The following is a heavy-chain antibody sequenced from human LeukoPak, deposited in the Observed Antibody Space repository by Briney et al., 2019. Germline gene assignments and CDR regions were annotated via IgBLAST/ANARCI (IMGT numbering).Heavy chain of an antibody. D-gene: IGHD3-9*01. V-gene: IGHV3-15*01. Sequence: PGGSLRLSCAGSGFTFSNAWMSWVRQAPGKWLEWVGRIKSRADGGTTDYAAPVKGRFTISRDDSKNTLWLQMNSLKTEDTAVYYCTADHSYYDISYWGQGALVTVSS. CDR3: TADHSYYDISY. CDR1: GFTFSNAW. J-gene: IGHJ4*02. CDR2: IKSRADGGTT.